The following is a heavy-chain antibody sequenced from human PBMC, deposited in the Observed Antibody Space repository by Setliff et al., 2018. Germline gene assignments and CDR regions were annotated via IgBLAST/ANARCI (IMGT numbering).Heavy chain of an antibody. V-gene: IGHV4-59*01. J-gene: IGHJ5*02. CDR3: ARAAKYDSSSYYGLWLDP. CDR1: GGSIRDYY. CDR2: VYYSGTT. Sequence: SETLSLTCTVSGGSIRDYYWSWIRQTPVKGLEWIGYVYYSGTTNYNPSLKSRVTISVDTSKNQFSLKLSSVTAADTAVYYCARAAKYDSSSYYGLWLDPWGQGTLVTVSS. D-gene: IGHD3-22*01.